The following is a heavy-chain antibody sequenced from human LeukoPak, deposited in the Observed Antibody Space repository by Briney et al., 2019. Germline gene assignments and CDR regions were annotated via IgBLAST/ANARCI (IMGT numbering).Heavy chain of an antibody. D-gene: IGHD1-14*01. V-gene: IGHV3-30*02. Sequence: GGSLRLSCAASGFTFNTYTMNWVRQAPSKGLEWVAFIRYDGTNKYYADSVKGRFTISRDNSKNTLYLQMNSLRAEDTAVYYCTKGDKPGYWGQGTLITVSS. CDR1: GFTFNTYT. J-gene: IGHJ4*02. CDR2: IRYDGTNK. CDR3: TKGDKPGY.